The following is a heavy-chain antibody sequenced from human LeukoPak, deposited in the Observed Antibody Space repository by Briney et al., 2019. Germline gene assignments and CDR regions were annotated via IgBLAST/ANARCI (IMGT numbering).Heavy chain of an antibody. D-gene: IGHD6-13*01. V-gene: IGHV1-2*02. CDR3: ARDSSSWYVAWFDP. CDR1: GYTFTGYY. Sequence: ASVKVSCKASGYTFTGYYMHWVRQAPGQGLEWMGWINPNSGGTNYAQKFQGRVTMTRDTSISTAYMELSRLRSDDTAVYYCARDSSSWYVAWFDPWGQGTLVTVSS. CDR2: INPNSGGT. J-gene: IGHJ5*02.